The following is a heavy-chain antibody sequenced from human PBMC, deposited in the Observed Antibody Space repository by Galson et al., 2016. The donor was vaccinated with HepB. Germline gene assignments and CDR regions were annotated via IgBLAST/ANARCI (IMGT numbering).Heavy chain of an antibody. CDR1: GFSLSTSGVG. CDR2: IYWDDDK. D-gene: IGHD4-17*01. CDR3: AHTPYGDFFDY. J-gene: IGHJ4*02. Sequence: PALVKPTQTLTLTCTFSGFSLSTSGVGVGWIRQPPGKALEWLALIYWDDDKRFSPSLKTRLTNTKDTSKNQVVLTVTNIDPLDTATYYCAHTPYGDFFDYWGQGTLVTVSS. V-gene: IGHV2-5*02.